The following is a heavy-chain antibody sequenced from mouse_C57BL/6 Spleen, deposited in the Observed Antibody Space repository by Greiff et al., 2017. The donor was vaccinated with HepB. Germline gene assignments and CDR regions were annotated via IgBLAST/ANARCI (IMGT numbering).Heavy chain of an antibody. D-gene: IGHD4-1*01. CDR3: ARELGRGGYFEV. CDR1: GYTFTSYW. V-gene: IGHV1-52*01. Sequence: QVQLQQPGAELVRPGSSVKLSCKASGYTFTSYWMHWVKQRPIQGLEWIGNIDPSDSETHYNQKFKDKATLTVDKSASTAYMQLSSLTSEDSAVYYCARELGRGGYFEVWGTGTTVTVSS. CDR2: IDPSDSET. J-gene: IGHJ1*03.